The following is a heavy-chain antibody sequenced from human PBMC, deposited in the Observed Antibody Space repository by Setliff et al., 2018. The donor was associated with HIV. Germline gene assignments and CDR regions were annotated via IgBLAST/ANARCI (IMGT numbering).Heavy chain of an antibody. Sequence: ASVKVSCKASGYTFTSNYDVNWVRLAAGQGLEWLGWINPNSGNTGYAQKFQGRVTVTRDTSINTAYMELSSLRSDDTAIYYCARDRADDQYNGLDVWGQGTMVTVSS. CDR3: ARDRADDQYNGLDV. V-gene: IGHV1-8*01. CDR2: INPNSGNT. J-gene: IGHJ3*01. D-gene: IGHD3-10*01. CDR1: GYTFTSNYD.